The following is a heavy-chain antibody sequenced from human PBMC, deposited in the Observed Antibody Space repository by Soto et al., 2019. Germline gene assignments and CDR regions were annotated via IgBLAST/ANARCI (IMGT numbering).Heavy chain of an antibody. D-gene: IGHD4-17*01. CDR1: GGSISSGGYY. Sequence: SETLSLTCTVSGGSISSGGYYWGWIRQPPGKGLEWIGSIYYSGSTFYNPSLKSRVTISVDTSKNQFSLKLSSVTAADTAVYYCATFYGDYVSYWGQGTLVTVSS. J-gene: IGHJ4*02. CDR3: ATFYGDYVSY. CDR2: IYYSGST. V-gene: IGHV4-39*01.